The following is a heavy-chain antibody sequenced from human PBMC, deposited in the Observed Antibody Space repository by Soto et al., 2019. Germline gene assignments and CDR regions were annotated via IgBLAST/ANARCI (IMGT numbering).Heavy chain of an antibody. D-gene: IGHD2-8*01. CDR2: ISYTGST. Sequence: QLQLQESGPGLVKPSETLSLTCTVSGDSISSDNYYCGWIRQPPGKGLEWIGSISYTGSTYYNPSLKSRVTMSVDTSKSQFSLKLGSVTAADTAVYYCARHPGYAVPTVYATHYFNYWGQGILVTVST. J-gene: IGHJ4*02. CDR1: GDSISSDNYY. V-gene: IGHV4-39*01. CDR3: ARHPGYAVPTVYATHYFNY.